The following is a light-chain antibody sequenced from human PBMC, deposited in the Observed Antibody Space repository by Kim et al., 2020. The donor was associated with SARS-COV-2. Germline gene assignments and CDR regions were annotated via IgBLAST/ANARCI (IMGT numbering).Light chain of an antibody. J-gene: IGLJ2*01. Sequence: SNTTSCSGTSSDVGSYNRVSWYQQHPGKARKRMMYEVSKRPSGVSNRFSGSKSGNTASLTISGLQAEDEADYYCCSYAGSSTSVVFGGGTQLTVL. CDR2: EVS. CDR3: CSYAGSSTSVV. V-gene: IGLV2-23*02. CDR1: SSDVGSYNR.